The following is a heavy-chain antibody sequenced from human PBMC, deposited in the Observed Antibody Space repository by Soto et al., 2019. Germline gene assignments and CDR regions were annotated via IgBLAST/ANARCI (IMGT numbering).Heavy chain of an antibody. D-gene: IGHD7-27*01. V-gene: IGHV4-31*03. CDR2: IYYRGNT. CDR3: ARRVNWGSASFVA. Sequence: QVQLQESGPGLVKPSQTLSLTCTVSGASISSNAYYWSWIRQLPGKGLEWIGYIYYRGNTYYNPSLMSRITISIATSKSQFSLKLSSVPAADTAVYYCARRVNWGSASFVAWGQGTRVTVSS. J-gene: IGHJ5*02. CDR1: GASISSNAYY.